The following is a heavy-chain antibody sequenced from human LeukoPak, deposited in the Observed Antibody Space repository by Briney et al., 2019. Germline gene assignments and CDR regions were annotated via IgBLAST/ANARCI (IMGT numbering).Heavy chain of an antibody. CDR3: ARGSGPVWLGQQDDAFDI. D-gene: IGHD5-12*01. CDR2: IYYSGST. V-gene: IGHV4-59*01. Sequence: PSETLSLTCTVSGGSISSYYWSWIRQPPGKGLEWIGYIYYSGSTNYNPSLKSRATISVDTSKNQFSLKLSSVTAADTAVYYCARGSGPVWLGQQDDAFDIWGQGTMVTVSS. J-gene: IGHJ3*02. CDR1: GGSISSYY.